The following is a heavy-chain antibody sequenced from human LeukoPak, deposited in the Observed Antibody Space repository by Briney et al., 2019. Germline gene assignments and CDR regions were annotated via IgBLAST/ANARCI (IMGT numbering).Heavy chain of an antibody. CDR3: ARELGSGWYGGGFDY. Sequence: ASVKVSCKASGYTFTGYYMHWVRQAPGQGLEWMGWINPNSGGTNYAQKFQGRVTMTRDTSISTAYMELSRLRSDDTAVYYCARELGSGWYGGGFDYWGQGTLVTVSS. CDR2: INPNSGGT. V-gene: IGHV1-2*02. CDR1: GYTFTGYY. J-gene: IGHJ4*02. D-gene: IGHD6-19*01.